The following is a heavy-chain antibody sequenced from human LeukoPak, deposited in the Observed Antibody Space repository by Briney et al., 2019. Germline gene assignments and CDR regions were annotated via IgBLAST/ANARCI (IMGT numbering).Heavy chain of an antibody. V-gene: IGHV1-18*01. CDR3: AGSLGYCTSNVCYLKY. Sequence: ASVKVSCKSSGYSENFYGITWVRQVAGQGLEWMGWISAQHGQTEYAPNSQDRVTMTTDTYTNTAYMELRSLRSDDTAVYYCAGSLGYCTSNVCYLKYWGQGTLVTVSS. J-gene: IGHJ4*02. CDR1: GYSENFYG. D-gene: IGHD2-8*01. CDR2: ISAQHGQT.